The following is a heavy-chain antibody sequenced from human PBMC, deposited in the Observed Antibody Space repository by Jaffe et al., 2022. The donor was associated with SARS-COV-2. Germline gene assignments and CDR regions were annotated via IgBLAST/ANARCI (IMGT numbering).Heavy chain of an antibody. D-gene: IGHD1-26*01. J-gene: IGHJ6*03. CDR2: ISYNGRNE. Sequence: QVQLVESGGGVVQVGGSLRLSCTASGFTFSPYAMHWVRQAPGKGLEWMTVISYNGRNEYYADSVKGRFTISRDNSKNTLYLQMNSLRFEDSAVYYCARDPAVNPLGTHYFSKYYYMDVWGKGTTVTVSS. V-gene: IGHV3-30*04. CDR3: ARDPAVNPLGTHYFSKYYYMDV. CDR1: GFTFSPYA.